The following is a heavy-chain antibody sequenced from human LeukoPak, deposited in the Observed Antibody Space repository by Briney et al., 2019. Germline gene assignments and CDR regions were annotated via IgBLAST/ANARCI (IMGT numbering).Heavy chain of an antibody. Sequence: GGSLRLSCAASGFTFSSYSMNWVRQAPGKGLEWVSSISSSSSYIYYADSLKGRFTISRDNAKNSLYLQMNSLRAEDTAVYYCARDLVGSAISYSSGAWDYWGQGTLVTVSS. CDR2: ISSSSSYI. J-gene: IGHJ4*02. CDR3: ARDLVGSAISYSSGAWDY. V-gene: IGHV3-21*01. D-gene: IGHD3-10*01. CDR1: GFTFSSYS.